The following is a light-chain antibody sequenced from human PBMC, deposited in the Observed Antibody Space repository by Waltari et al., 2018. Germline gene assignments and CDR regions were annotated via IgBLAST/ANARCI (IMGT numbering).Light chain of an antibody. V-gene: IGKV3-15*01. Sequence: ERVLTQSPDTLSVSPGERATLSCRASQSVGGNVAWYQQRPGQAPRLLIFGASIRASGIPDRFSGSGSGTEFTFTISSLESEEFAVYYCLQYNNGPRTFGQGTKVEV. CDR3: LQYNNGPRT. J-gene: IGKJ1*01. CDR2: GAS. CDR1: QSVGGN.